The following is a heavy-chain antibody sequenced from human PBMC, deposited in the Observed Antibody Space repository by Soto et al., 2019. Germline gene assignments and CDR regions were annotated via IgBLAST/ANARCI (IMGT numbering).Heavy chain of an antibody. V-gene: IGHV3-30*18. D-gene: IGHD3-10*01. CDR3: AKAGAGFPLGYYHYGMDV. J-gene: IGHJ6*02. CDR1: GFTFSSYG. CDR2: ISYDGSNK. Sequence: GGSLRLSCAASGFTFSSYGMHWVRQAPGKGLEWVAVISYDGSNKYYADSVKGRFTISRDNSKNTLYLQMNSLRAEDTAVYYCAKAGAGFPLGYYHYGMDVWGQGTTVTVSS.